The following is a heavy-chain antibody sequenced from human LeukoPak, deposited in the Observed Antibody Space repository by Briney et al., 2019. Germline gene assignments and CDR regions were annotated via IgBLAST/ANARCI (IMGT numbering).Heavy chain of an antibody. D-gene: IGHD3-10*01. CDR3: ANSPPTYYYGSGSSKDY. CDR2: ISGSGGST. CDR1: GFTFSSYA. J-gene: IGHJ4*02. V-gene: IGHV3-23*01. Sequence: PGRSLRLSCAASGFTFSSYAMSWVRQAPGKGLEWVSAISGSGGSTYYADSVKGRFTISRDNSKNTLYLQMNSLRAEDTAVYYCANSPPTYYYGSGSSKDYWGQGTLVTVSS.